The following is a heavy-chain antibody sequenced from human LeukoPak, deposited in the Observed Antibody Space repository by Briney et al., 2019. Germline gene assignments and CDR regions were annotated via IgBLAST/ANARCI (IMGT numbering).Heavy chain of an antibody. CDR3: ARDSGSYSGAGDY. J-gene: IGHJ4*02. D-gene: IGHD1-26*01. Sequence: ASVKVSCKVSGYTLTELSMHWVRQAPGKGLEWMGGFDPEDGETIYAQKFQGRVTMTEDTSTDTAYMELSRLRSDDTAVYYCARDSGSYSGAGDYWGQGTLVTVSS. CDR1: GYTLTELS. V-gene: IGHV1-24*01. CDR2: FDPEDGET.